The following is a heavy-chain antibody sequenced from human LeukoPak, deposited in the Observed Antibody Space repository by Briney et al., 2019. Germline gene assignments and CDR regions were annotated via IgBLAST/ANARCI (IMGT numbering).Heavy chain of an antibody. CDR1: GGSMYSYY. V-gene: IGHV4-59*08. CDR3: ARRSIAARFDH. J-gene: IGHJ5*02. Sequence: SETLSLTCTVSGGSMYSYYWRWIRQPPGKGLEWIANIYHSANNNFIPSYNPSLKSRVTISVDTSKSQFSLRLTSVTAADTAVYYCARRSIAARFDHWGQGTLVTVSS. CDR2: IYHSANN. D-gene: IGHD6-6*01.